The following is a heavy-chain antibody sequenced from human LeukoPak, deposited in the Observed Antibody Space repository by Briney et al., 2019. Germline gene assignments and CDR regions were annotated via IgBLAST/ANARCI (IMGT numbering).Heavy chain of an antibody. V-gene: IGHV4-30-2*01. CDR1: GGSISSGGYS. D-gene: IGHD2-15*01. Sequence: PSETLSLTCAVSGGSISSGGYSWSWIRQPPGKGLEWIGYIYHSGSTYYNPSLKSRVTISVDRSKNQFSLKLSSVTAADTAVYYCARVLSPFNYGMDVWGQGTTVTVSS. CDR3: ARVLSPFNYGMDV. CDR2: IYHSGST. J-gene: IGHJ6*02.